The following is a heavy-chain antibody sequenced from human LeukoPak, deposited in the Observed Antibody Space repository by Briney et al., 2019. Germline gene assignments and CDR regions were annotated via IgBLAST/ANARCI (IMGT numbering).Heavy chain of an antibody. CDR3: AKARGNLRANYFDY. CDR2: ISYDGSNK. Sequence: GGSLRLSCAASGFTFSDYGMHWVRQAPGKGLEWVAVISYDGSNKYYADSVKGRFTISRDNSKNTLYLQMNSLRAEDTAVYYCAKARGNLRANYFDYWGQGTLVTVSS. CDR1: GFTFSDYG. V-gene: IGHV3-30*18. D-gene: IGHD1-14*01. J-gene: IGHJ4*02.